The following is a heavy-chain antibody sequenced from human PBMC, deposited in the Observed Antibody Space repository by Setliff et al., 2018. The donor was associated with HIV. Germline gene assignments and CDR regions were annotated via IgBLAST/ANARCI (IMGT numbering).Heavy chain of an antibody. CDR1: GGSITTTNW. CDR2: IYHSGSS. CDR3: ARAFDSSAPWIDL. J-gene: IGHJ5*02. V-gene: IGHV4-4*02. Sequence: SETLSLTCAVSGGSITTTNWWTWIRQPPGKGLEWIGDIYHSGSSNYNPSLKTRVTISVDKSKNQFSLKLTSVTAADTAVYYCARAFDSSAPWIDLWGQGTLVTVSS. D-gene: IGHD3-22*01.